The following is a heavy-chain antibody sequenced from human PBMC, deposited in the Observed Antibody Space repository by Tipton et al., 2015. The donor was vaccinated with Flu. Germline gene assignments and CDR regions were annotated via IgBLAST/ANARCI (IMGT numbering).Heavy chain of an antibody. CDR1: GFTFDDYA. Sequence: SLRLSCAASGFTFDDYAMHWVRQAPGKGLEWVSGISWNSGSIGYADSAKGRFTISRDNAKNSLYLQMNSLRAEDTALYYCAKAIKDWYFDLWGRGTLVTVSS. J-gene: IGHJ2*01. CDR2: ISWNSGSI. V-gene: IGHV3-9*01. CDR3: AKAIKDWYFDL.